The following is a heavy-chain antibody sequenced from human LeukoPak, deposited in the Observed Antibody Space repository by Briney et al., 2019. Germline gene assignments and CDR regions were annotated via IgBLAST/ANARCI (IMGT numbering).Heavy chain of an antibody. Sequence: GGSLRLSCAASGFTFSTFNMHWVRQAPGKGLEYVSAISSNGGTTHYGNSVKGRFTISRDNSKNTLYLQMGSLRAEDMAVYFCARSSGYGYYFDYWGQGTLVTVSS. D-gene: IGHD3-22*01. CDR2: ISSNGGTT. CDR1: GFTFSTFN. V-gene: IGHV3-64*01. J-gene: IGHJ4*02. CDR3: ARSSGYGYYFDY.